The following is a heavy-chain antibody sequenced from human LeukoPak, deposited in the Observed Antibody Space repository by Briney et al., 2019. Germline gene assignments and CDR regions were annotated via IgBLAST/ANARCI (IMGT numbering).Heavy chain of an antibody. CDR2: IRYDGSNK. J-gene: IGHJ6*03. CDR3: ARGGESRISIFGVVTGSQHYYYYMDV. CDR1: GFTFSSYG. Sequence: GGSLRLSCAASGFTFSSYGMDWVRQASGKGLEWVAFIRYDGSNKYYADSVKGRFTISRDNSKNSLYLQMNSLRAEDTAVYYCARGGESRISIFGVVTGSQHYYYYMDVWGKGTTVTVSS. D-gene: IGHD3-3*01. V-gene: IGHV3-30*02.